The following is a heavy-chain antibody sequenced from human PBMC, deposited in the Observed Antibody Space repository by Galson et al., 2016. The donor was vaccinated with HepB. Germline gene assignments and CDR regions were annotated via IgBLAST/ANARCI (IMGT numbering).Heavy chain of an antibody. D-gene: IGHD3-10*01. CDR3: ARDVGGWGSY. V-gene: IGHV3-74*01. Sequence: SLRLSCAASGFTFSSFWMHWVRQVPGKGLVWVARTNEYGSITDYADSAKGRFTISRDNSKNTLYLQMSSLRAEDTAVYFCARDVGGWGSYWGQGTLVTVSS. CDR1: GFTFSSFW. CDR2: TNEYGSIT. J-gene: IGHJ4*02.